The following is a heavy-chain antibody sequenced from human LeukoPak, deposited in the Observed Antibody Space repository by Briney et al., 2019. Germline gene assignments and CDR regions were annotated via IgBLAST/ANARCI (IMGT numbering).Heavy chain of an antibody. D-gene: IGHD3-22*01. V-gene: IGHV1-18*04. CDR3: ARDYYERTGYFDL. CDR2: ISAYNGNT. Sequence: ASVKVSCKASGYTFTSYYMHWVRQAPGQGLEWMGWISAYNGNTNYAQKLQDRVTMTTDTSTSTAYMELRSLRSDDTAGYYWARDYYERTGYFDLWRRGTLVTVSS. CDR1: GYTFTSYY. J-gene: IGHJ2*01.